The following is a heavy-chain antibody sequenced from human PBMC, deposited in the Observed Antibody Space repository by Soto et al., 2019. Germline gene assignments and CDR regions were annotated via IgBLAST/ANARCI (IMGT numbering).Heavy chain of an antibody. Sequence: RRLSCTTAGFTFPSYIMHWVRQAPGKGLEWVATFWYDASAQRDADAVKGRCTISRDPSRGTVYLFMDSLRTEDTAVYYCVFGSWNQYCFDHWGQEILVTVSS. CDR2: FWYDASAQ. D-gene: IGHD6-13*01. CDR1: GFTFPSYI. J-gene: IGHJ4*02. V-gene: IGHV3-33*08. CDR3: VFGSWNQYCFDH.